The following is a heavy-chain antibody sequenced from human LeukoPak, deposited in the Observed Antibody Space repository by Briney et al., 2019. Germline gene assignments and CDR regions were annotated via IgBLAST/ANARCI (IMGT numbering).Heavy chain of an antibody. Sequence: GGSLRLSCAASGFTFSSHWMNWVRQAPGKGLEWVANIRQDGSEKYYVDSVKGRFTISRDNAKNSLYLQMNSLRAEDTAVYYCARGGGSGWGQGTLVTVSS. V-gene: IGHV3-7*01. CDR2: IRQDGSEK. J-gene: IGHJ4*02. CDR3: ARGGGSG. CDR1: GFTFSSHW. D-gene: IGHD6-25*01.